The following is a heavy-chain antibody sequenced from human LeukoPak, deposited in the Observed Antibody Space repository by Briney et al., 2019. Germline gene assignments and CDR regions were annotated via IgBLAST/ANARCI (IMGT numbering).Heavy chain of an antibody. D-gene: IGHD1-1*01. CDR1: GDTFSSYA. Sequence: ASVKVSCKASGDTFSSYAISWVRQAPGQGFEWMGRVIAILGIANYAQNFQGRVTITADKSTSTAYMELSSLRSEDTAVYYCARGHPTVQGYYFDYWGQGTLVTASS. CDR2: VIAILGIA. J-gene: IGHJ4*02. CDR3: ARGHPTVQGYYFDY. V-gene: IGHV1-69*04.